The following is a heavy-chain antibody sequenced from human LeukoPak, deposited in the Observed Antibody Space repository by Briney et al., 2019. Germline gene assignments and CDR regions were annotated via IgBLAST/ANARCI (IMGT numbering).Heavy chain of an antibody. CDR2: IYPGGSDT. J-gene: IGHJ4*02. Sequence: GESLKISCKGSGYSFTSYWIGWVRQMPGKGLEWMGIIYPGGSDTRYRPSFQGQVTISADKSISTAYLQWSSLKASDTAMYYCARRAYSSSWYREYYFDYWGQGTLVTVSS. D-gene: IGHD6-13*01. CDR3: ARRAYSSSWYREYYFDY. V-gene: IGHV5-51*01. CDR1: GYSFTSYW.